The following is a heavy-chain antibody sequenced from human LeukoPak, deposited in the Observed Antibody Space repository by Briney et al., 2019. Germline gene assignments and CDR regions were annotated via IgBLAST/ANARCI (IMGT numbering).Heavy chain of an antibody. D-gene: IGHD2-8*01. Sequence: ASVKVSCKASGYTFTSYAMHWVRQAPGRRLEWMGWINAGNGNTKYSQKFQGRVTITRDTSASTAYMELSSLRSEDTAVYYCARGPPNAGAGTGYFDYWGQGTLVTVSS. J-gene: IGHJ4*02. CDR3: ARGPPNAGAGTGYFDY. CDR2: INAGNGNT. CDR1: GYTFTSYA. V-gene: IGHV1-3*01.